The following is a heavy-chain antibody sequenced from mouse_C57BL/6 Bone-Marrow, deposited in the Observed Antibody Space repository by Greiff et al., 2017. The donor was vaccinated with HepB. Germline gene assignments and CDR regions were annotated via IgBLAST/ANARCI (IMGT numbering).Heavy chain of an antibody. CDR2: ISDGGSYT. Sequence: EVQLVESGGGLVKPGGSLKLSCAASGFTFSSYAMSWVRQTPEKRLEWVATISDGGSYTYYPDNVKGRITISRDNAKNNLYLQMSHLKSEDTDMYYCARGCNCALFDDWGQGTTLTVSS. V-gene: IGHV5-4*01. J-gene: IGHJ2*01. D-gene: IGHD2-1*01. CDR3: ARGCNCALFDD. CDR1: GFTFSSYA.